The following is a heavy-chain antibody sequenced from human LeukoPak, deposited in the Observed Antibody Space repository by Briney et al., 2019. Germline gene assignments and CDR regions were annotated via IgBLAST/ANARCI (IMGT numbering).Heavy chain of an antibody. V-gene: IGHV4-59*08. J-gene: IGHJ4*02. D-gene: IGHD6-6*01. Sequence: PSETLSLTCTVSGGSISGYYWTWIRQPPGKGLEWIGYIYSSGRTHYNPSLKSRVTISVDTSKSQFSLRLSSVTAADTAVYYCARHRYTSSSSYFDFWGQGTLVSVSS. CDR3: ARHRYTSSSSYFDF. CDR1: GGSISGYY. CDR2: IYSSGRT.